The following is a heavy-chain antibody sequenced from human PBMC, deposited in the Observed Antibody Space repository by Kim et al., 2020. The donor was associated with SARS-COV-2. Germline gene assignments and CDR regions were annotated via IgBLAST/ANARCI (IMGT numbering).Heavy chain of an antibody. CDR1: GDSVSSNSAA. CDR3: ARAQPYSSSWYKHFDY. D-gene: IGHD6-13*01. J-gene: IGHJ4*02. CDR2: TYYRSKWYN. V-gene: IGHV6-1*01. Sequence: SQTLSLTCAISGDSVSSNSAAWNWIRQSPSRGLEWLGRTYYRSKWYNDYAVSVKSRITINPDTSKNQFSLQLNSVTPEDTAVYYCARAQPYSSSWYKHFDYWGQGTLVTVSS.